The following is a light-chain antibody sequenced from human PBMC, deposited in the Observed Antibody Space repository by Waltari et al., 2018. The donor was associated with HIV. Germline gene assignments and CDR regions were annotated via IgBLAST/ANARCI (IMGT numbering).Light chain of an antibody. V-gene: IGKV3-20*01. CDR2: VAS. Sequence: EVVLTQSPGTLSLSPGDRAILSCRASQSISTDSIGWYQQKLGQAPRLLIYVASSRATGVPYRFSGSGSGTDFTLTISRLEPEDFAVYYCQHYGNSPFTFGQGTKL. CDR3: QHYGNSPFT. CDR1: QSISTDS. J-gene: IGKJ2*01.